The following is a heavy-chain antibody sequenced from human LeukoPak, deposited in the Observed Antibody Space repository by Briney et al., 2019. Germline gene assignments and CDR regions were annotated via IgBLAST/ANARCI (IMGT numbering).Heavy chain of an antibody. V-gene: IGHV3-23*01. CDR3: AKNYDSSGYRYYYYGMDV. Sequence: GGSLRLSCAASGFTFSSYAMSWVRQAPGKGLEWVSAISGSGGSTYYADSVKGRFTISRDNSKNTLYLQMNSLRAEDTAVYYCAKNYDSSGYRYYYYGMDVWGQGTTVTVPS. D-gene: IGHD3-22*01. J-gene: IGHJ6*02. CDR1: GFTFSSYA. CDR2: ISGSGGST.